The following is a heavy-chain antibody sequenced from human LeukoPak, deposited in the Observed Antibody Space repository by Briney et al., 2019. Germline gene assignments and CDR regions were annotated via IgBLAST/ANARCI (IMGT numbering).Heavy chain of an antibody. CDR2: ISYDGSNK. CDR3: ASAYDSSGYYDSYFDY. CDR1: GFTFSSYA. D-gene: IGHD3-22*01. Sequence: PGGSLRLSCAASGFTFSSYAMHWVRQAPGKGLEWVAVISYDGSNKYYADSVKGRFTISRDNSKNTLYLQMNSLRAEDTAVYYCASAYDSSGYYDSYFDYWGQGTLVTVSS. V-gene: IGHV3-30-3*01. J-gene: IGHJ4*02.